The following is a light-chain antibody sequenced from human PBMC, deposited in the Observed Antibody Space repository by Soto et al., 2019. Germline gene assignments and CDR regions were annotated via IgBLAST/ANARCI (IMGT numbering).Light chain of an antibody. CDR3: ASLTTTNFV. J-gene: IGLJ1*01. Sequence: QSVLTQPASVSGSPGQSITISCTGTSSDVGGYDYVSWYQLHPGKAPKLMVFEVSNRPSGVSYRFSGSKSGNTASLTISGLQAEDEADYYCASLTTTNFVFGTGTKVTVL. V-gene: IGLV2-14*01. CDR1: SSDVGGYDY. CDR2: EVS.